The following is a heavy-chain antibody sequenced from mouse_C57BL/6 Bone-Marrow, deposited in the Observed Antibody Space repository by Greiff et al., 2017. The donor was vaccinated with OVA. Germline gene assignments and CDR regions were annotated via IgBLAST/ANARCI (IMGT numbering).Heavy chain of an antibody. D-gene: IGHD3-2*02. CDR2: IDPSDSYT. CDR1: GYTFPSYW. CDR3: ARRGTAQAAFAY. V-gene: IGHV1-69*01. Sequence: QVQLQQSGAELVMPGASVKLSCKASGYTFPSYWMHWVKQRPGQGLEWVGEIDPSDSYTNYNQKFKGKSTLTVDKSSSTAYMQLSSLTSEDSAVYYCARRGTAQAAFAYWGQGTLVTVSA. J-gene: IGHJ3*01.